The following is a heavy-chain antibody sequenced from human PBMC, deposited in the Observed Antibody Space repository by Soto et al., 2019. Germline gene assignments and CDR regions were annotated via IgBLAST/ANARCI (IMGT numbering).Heavy chain of an antibody. CDR2: INAGNGNT. V-gene: IGHV1-3*01. Sequence: ASVKVSCKASGYTFTSYAMHWVRQTPGQRLEWMGWINAGNGNTKYSQKFQGRVTITRDTSASTAYMELSSLRIEDTGVYYCTKPRSSLQWPPFDPWGHGTLVTVSS. J-gene: IGHJ5*02. CDR3: TKPRSSLQWPPFDP. CDR1: GYTFTSYA. D-gene: IGHD6-19*01.